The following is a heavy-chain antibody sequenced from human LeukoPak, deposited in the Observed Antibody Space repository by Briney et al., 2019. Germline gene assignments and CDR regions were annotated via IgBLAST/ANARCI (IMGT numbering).Heavy chain of an antibody. J-gene: IGHJ5*02. V-gene: IGHV1-69*05. CDR1: GGTFSSYA. D-gene: IGHD1-26*01. Sequence: SVKVSCKASGGTFSSYAISWVRQAPGQGLEWMGGIIPIFGTANYAQKFQGRVTITTDESTSTAYMELSSLRSEDTAVYYCAKDPVGATTGGPWGQGTLVTVFS. CDR3: AKDPVGATTGGP. CDR2: IIPIFGTA.